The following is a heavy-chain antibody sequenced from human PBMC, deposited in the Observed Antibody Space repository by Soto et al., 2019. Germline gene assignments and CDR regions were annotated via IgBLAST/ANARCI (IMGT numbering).Heavy chain of an antibody. CDR2: ISWNSNII. Sequence: EVQLVESGGGLVQPGRSLRLSCAASGFTFDDYAMHWVRRVPGKGLEWVSSISWNSNIIGYADSVKGRFTISRDNAKNSLYLQMNSLRPEDTALYYCAKGGPDGFCSGGRCYFDYWGHGTLVTGSS. CDR1: GFTFDDYA. V-gene: IGHV3-9*01. J-gene: IGHJ4*01. CDR3: AKGGPDGFCSGGRCYFDY. D-gene: IGHD2-15*01.